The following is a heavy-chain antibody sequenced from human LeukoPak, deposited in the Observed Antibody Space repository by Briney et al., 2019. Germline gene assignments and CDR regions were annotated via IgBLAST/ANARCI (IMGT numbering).Heavy chain of an antibody. CDR2: ISTSGST. D-gene: IGHD6-19*01. J-gene: IGHJ4*02. Sequence: SETLSLTCTVSGGSISGYYWSWLRQPAGEGLEWIGRISTSGSTNYNPSLKSRVTISVDNSNNQFSLRLSSATAADTAVYYCARDRGVTVPGRRLDYWGQGTPVTVSS. CDR3: ARDRGVTVPGRRLDY. V-gene: IGHV4-4*07. CDR1: GGSISGYY.